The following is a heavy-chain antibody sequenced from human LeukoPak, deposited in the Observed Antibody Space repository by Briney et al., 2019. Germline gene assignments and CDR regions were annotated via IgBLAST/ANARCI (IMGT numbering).Heavy chain of an antibody. Sequence: SETLSLTCTVSGGSIRSYYWSWIRQAPGKGLEWIGFISYSGYTSYSPSLKSRVAISVDTSKSQFSLRLSSMTAADTAIYYCARGRNDNGGMFFDSWAQGTLVTVSA. V-gene: IGHV4-59*01. D-gene: IGHD4-23*01. CDR2: ISYSGYT. CDR1: GGSIRSYY. J-gene: IGHJ4*02. CDR3: ARGRNDNGGMFFDS.